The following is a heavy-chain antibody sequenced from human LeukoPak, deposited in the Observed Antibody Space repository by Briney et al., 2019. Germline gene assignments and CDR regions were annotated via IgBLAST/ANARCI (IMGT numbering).Heavy chain of an antibody. D-gene: IGHD3-3*01. Sequence: GGSLRLSCAASGFTFSSYSMNWVRQAPGKGLEWVSYISSSSSTIYYADSVKGRFTISRDNAKNSLYLQMNSLRAEDTAVYYCARDEGGAPYYDFWSGYPAPYYFDYWGQGTLVTVSS. CDR2: ISSSSSTI. CDR3: ARDEGGAPYYDFWSGYPAPYYFDY. V-gene: IGHV3-48*04. CDR1: GFTFSSYS. J-gene: IGHJ4*02.